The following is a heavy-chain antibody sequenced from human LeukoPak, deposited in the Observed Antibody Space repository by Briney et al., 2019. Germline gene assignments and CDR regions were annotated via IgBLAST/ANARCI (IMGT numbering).Heavy chain of an antibody. D-gene: IGHD2-15*01. CDR1: GFTFSSYW. V-gene: IGHV3-7*01. J-gene: IGHJ4*02. CDR3: ARPGSTWRFDY. CDR2: IKQDGSEK. Sequence: PGGSLRLSCAASGFTFSSYWMSWVRQAPGKGLEWVANIKQDGSEKYYVDSVKGRFTISRDNDKNSLFLQMTSLRAEDTAVYYCARPGSTWRFDYWGQGTLVTVSS.